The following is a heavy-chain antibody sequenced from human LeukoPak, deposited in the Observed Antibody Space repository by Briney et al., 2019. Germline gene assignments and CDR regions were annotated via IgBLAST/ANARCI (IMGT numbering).Heavy chain of an antibody. J-gene: IGHJ4*02. V-gene: IGHV3-30-3*01. D-gene: IGHD3-10*01. CDR2: ISYDGSNK. CDR3: ARDNYDYFDY. Sequence: PGGSLRLSCAASGSTFSSYAMHWVRQAPGKGLEWVAVISYDGSNKYYADSVKGRFTISRDNSKNTLYLQMNSLRAEDTAVYYCARDNYDYFDYWGQGTLVTVSS. CDR1: GSTFSSYA.